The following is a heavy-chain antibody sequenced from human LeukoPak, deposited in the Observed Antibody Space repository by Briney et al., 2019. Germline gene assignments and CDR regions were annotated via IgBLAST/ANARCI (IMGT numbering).Heavy chain of an antibody. CDR1: GGSISSYY. CDR3: ARTGIKVATDYFDY. D-gene: IGHD5-12*01. V-gene: IGHV4-4*07. Sequence: SETLSLTCTVSGGSISSYYWSWIRQPAGKGLEWIGRIYTSGSTNYNPSLKSRVTMSVDTSKNQFSLKLSSVTAADTAVYYCARTGIKVATDYFDYWGQGTLVTVSS. J-gene: IGHJ4*02. CDR2: IYTSGST.